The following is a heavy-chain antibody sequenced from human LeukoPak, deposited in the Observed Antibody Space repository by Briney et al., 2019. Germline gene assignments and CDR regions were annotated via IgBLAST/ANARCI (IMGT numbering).Heavy chain of an antibody. Sequence: SETLSLTCTVSGGSISSYYWSWIRQPPGKGLEWIGYIYYSGSTNYNPSPKSRVTISVDTSKNQFSLKLSSVTAADTAVYYCARHTSYDDSSGYYTGAFDIWGQGTMVTVSS. J-gene: IGHJ3*02. D-gene: IGHD3-22*01. V-gene: IGHV4-59*08. CDR2: IYYSGST. CDR1: GGSISSYY. CDR3: ARHTSYDDSSGYYTGAFDI.